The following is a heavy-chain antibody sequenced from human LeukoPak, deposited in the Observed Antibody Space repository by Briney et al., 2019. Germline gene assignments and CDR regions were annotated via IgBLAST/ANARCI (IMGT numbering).Heavy chain of an antibody. D-gene: IGHD2-2*01. CDR2: INPNSGGT. J-gene: IGHJ6*02. Sequence: ASVKVSCKASGYTFTGYYMHWVRQAPGQGLEWMGWINPNSGGTNYAQKFQGRVTMTRDTSISTAYMELSRLRSDDTAVYYCARAERRPDIVVVPAAIWSGMDVWGQGTTVTVSS. CDR1: GYTFTGYY. V-gene: IGHV1-2*02. CDR3: ARAERRPDIVVVPAAIWSGMDV.